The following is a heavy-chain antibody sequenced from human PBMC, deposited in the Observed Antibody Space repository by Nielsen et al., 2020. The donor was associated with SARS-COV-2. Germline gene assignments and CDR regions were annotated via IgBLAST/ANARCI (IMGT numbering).Heavy chain of an antibody. D-gene: IGHD3-3*01. CDR1: GFTFSSYS. J-gene: IGHJ6*02. Sequence: GGSLRLSCAASGFTFSSYSMNWVRQAPGKGLEWVSSISSSSSYIYYADSVKGRFTISRDNAKNSLYLQMNSLRAEDTAVYYCARPGYDFWSGYAQSYYYGMDAWGQGTTVTVSS. CDR2: ISSSSSYI. V-gene: IGHV3-21*01. CDR3: ARPGYDFWSGYAQSYYYGMDA.